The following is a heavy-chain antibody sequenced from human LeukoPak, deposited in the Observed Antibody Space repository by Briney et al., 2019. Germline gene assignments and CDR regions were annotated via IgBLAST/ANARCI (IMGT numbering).Heavy chain of an antibody. CDR3: AKLCDVVVPAAITCFDY. CDR2: IYYSGST. Sequence: SETLSLTCTVSGGSISSYYWSWIRQPPGKGLGWIGYIYYSGSTNYNPSLKSRVTISVDTSKNQFSLKLSSVTAADTAVYYCAKLCDVVVPAAITCFDYWGQGTLVTVSS. D-gene: IGHD2-2*01. V-gene: IGHV4-59*01. J-gene: IGHJ4*02. CDR1: GGSISSYY.